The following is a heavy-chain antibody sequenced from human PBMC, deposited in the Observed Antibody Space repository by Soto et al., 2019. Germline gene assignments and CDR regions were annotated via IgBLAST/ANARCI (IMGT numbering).Heavy chain of an antibody. V-gene: IGHV3-15*07. D-gene: IGHD6-19*01. CDR3: TTDFSSGWFFDH. J-gene: IGHJ4*01. CDR1: GFTFNNAW. CDR2: IKSKTGGVTT. Sequence: PGGSLRLSCAASGFTFNNAWMNWVRQAPGKGLEWVGRIKSKTGGVTTDYTAPVKGRFIISRDDSKNMLYLQMNSLKTDDTAVYYCTTDFSSGWFFDHWGQGTRVTVSS.